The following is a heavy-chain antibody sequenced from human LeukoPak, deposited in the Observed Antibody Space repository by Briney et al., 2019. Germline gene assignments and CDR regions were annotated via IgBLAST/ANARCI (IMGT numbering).Heavy chain of an antibody. Sequence: SETLSLTCSVSGGSISSGNYYWSWIRQHPGKGLEWIGYIYYSGSTYYNPSLKSRITISVDTSKNQFSLKLSSVTAADRAVYYCARAQRGDYYFDYWGQGTLVTVSS. CDR2: IYYSGST. CDR3: ARAQRGDYYFDY. J-gene: IGHJ4*02. V-gene: IGHV4-31*03. D-gene: IGHD3-10*01. CDR1: GGSISSGNYY.